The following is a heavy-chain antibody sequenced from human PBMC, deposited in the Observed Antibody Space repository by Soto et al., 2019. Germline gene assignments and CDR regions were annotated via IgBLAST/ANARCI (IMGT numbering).Heavy chain of an antibody. CDR2: IIAFSGNT. CDR3: ARYDDDFWSGYYTVLGY. V-gene: IGHV1-18*01. Sequence: GASVKVSCKASGGTFSSYAISWVRQAPGQGLEWMGWIIAFSGNTNYAQKFQGRVTMTTDTSTSTAYMELRSLRSDDTAVYYCARYDDDFWSGYYTVLGYWGQGTLVTVSS. J-gene: IGHJ4*02. CDR1: GGTFSSYA. D-gene: IGHD3-3*01.